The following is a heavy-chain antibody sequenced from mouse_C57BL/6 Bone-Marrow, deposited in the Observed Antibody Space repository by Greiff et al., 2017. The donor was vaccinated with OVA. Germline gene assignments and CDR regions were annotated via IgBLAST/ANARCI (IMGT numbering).Heavy chain of an antibody. CDR3: ARSDYGSSYEFDY. CDR2: INPGSGGT. CDR1: GYAFTNYL. J-gene: IGHJ2*01. V-gene: IGHV1-54*01. D-gene: IGHD1-1*01. Sequence: VQLQQSGAELVRPWTSVKVSCKASGYAFTNYLIEWVKQRPGQGLECIGVINPGSGGTNYNEKFKGKATLTADKSSSTAYMQLSSLTSEDSAVYFCARSDYGSSYEFDYWGQGTTLTVSS.